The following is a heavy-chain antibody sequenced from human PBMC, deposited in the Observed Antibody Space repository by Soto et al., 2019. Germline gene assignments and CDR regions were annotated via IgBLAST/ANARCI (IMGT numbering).Heavy chain of an antibody. CDR1: GFTFTDYA. CDR2: ISVFGETA. V-gene: IGHV3-23*01. D-gene: IGHD3-22*01. CDR3: AKDGPYDTTLGAFDI. Sequence: GGSLRLSCAASGFTFTDYALGWVRQAPGKGLEWVSTISVFGETAYYADSVKGRFTISRDNSKNTLYLQMNSLRAEDTAVYYCAKDGPYDTTLGAFDIWGQGTMVTVSS. J-gene: IGHJ3*02.